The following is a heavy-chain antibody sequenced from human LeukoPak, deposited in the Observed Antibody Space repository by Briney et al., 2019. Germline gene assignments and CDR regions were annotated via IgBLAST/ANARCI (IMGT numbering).Heavy chain of an antibody. V-gene: IGHV4-34*01. CDR3: ARGRGLGYCSSTSCYKYFDY. Sequence: SETLSLTCAVYGGSFSGYYWSWIRQPPGKGLEWIGEINHSGSTNYNPSLKSRVTISVDTSKNQFSLKLSSVTAADTAVYYCARGRGLGYCSSTSCYKYFDYWGQGTLVTVSS. J-gene: IGHJ4*02. CDR1: GGSFSGYY. D-gene: IGHD2-2*02. CDR2: INHSGST.